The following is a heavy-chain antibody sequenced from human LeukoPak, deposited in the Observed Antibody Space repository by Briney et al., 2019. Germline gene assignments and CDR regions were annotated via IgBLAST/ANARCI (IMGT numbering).Heavy chain of an antibody. V-gene: IGHV1-3*01. D-gene: IGHD6-19*01. CDR2: FNSDTGNT. Sequence: ASVKVSCKASGYTFTSYAMHWVRQAPGQRLEWMGWFNSDTGNTEYSQKFQGRVSISRDTSANTAYMELNRLRPEDTAVFYCVRGGPNKSGWTLDYWGQGTLVTVSS. CDR1: GYTFTSYA. J-gene: IGHJ4*02. CDR3: VRGGPNKSGWTLDY.